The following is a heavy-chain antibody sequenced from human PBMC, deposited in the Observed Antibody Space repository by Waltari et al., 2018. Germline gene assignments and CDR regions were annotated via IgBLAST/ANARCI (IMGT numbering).Heavy chain of an antibody. D-gene: IGHD2-8*01. V-gene: IGHV3-23*03. J-gene: IGHJ4*02. CDR3: AKDSEGLMVYATFDY. Sequence: EVQLLESGGGLVQPGGSLRLSCAASGFTFSSYAMSWVRQAPGKGLEWVSVIYSGGSTYYADSVKGRFTISRDNSKNTLYLQMNSLRAEDTAVYYCAKDSEGLMVYATFDYWGQGTLVTVSS. CDR2: IYSGGST. CDR1: GFTFSSYA.